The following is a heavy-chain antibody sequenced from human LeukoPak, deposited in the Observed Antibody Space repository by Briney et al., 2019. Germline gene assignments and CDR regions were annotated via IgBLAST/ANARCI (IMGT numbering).Heavy chain of an antibody. CDR3: AKSLYGSGSYFSHETLFDY. V-gene: IGHV3-30-3*02. J-gene: IGHJ4*02. Sequence: PGGSLRLSCAASGFTFSSYAMHWVRQAPGKGLEWVAVISYDGSNKYYADSVKGRFTISRDNSKNTLYLQMNSLRAEDTAVYYCAKSLYGSGSYFSHETLFDYWGQGTLVTVSS. CDR2: ISYDGSNK. CDR1: GFTFSSYA. D-gene: IGHD3-10*01.